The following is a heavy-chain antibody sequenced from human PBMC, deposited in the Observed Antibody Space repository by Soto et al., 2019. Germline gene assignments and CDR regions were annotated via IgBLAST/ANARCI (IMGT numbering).Heavy chain of an antibody. CDR1: SDSIAGENW. D-gene: IGHD6-25*01. Sequence: QVQLQESGPGLVKPSETLSLTCTVSSDSIAGENWWSWVRQPPGMGLEWIGEIFHTGGTNYNPSLKRRVTMEAEKFKNQFSLKLISATAADTAVYYCARVFSSGSGWMYYFDFWGQGTLVSVSS. J-gene: IGHJ4*02. CDR3: ARVFSSGSGWMYYFDF. CDR2: IFHTGGT. V-gene: IGHV4-4*02.